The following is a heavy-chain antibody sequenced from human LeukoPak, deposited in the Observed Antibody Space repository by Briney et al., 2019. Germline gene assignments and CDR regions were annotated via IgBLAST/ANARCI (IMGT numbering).Heavy chain of an antibody. Sequence: GGSLRLSCAASGFTFSSYWMSWVRQAPGKGLEWVANIKQDGSEKYYVDSVKGRFTISRDNAKNSLYLQMNSLRAEDTAVYYCARGMELLYYDFWSGYYPVGYWGQGTLVTVSS. J-gene: IGHJ4*02. D-gene: IGHD3-3*01. CDR3: ARGMELLYYDFWSGYYPVGY. CDR2: IKQDGSEK. CDR1: GFTFSSYW. V-gene: IGHV3-7*03.